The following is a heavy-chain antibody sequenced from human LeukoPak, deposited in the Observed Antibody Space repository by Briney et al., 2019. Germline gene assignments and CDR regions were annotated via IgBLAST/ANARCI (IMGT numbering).Heavy chain of an antibody. CDR3: ARGRPVLRYFDCTFDY. J-gene: IGHJ4*02. V-gene: IGHV4-34*01. CDR1: GGSFSGYY. Sequence: SETLSLTCAVYGGSFSGYYWSWIRQPPGEGLEWIGEINHSGSTNYNPSLKSRVTISVDTSKNQFSLKLSSVTAADTAVYYCARGRPVLRYFDCTFDYWGQGTLVTVSS. D-gene: IGHD3-9*01. CDR2: INHSGST.